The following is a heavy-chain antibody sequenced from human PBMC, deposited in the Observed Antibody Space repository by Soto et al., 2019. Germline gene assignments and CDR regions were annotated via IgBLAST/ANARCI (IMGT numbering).Heavy chain of an antibody. CDR3: ARGRYGFGRSWTGINWFDP. CDR2: MNPNSGNT. J-gene: IGHJ5*02. Sequence: ASVKVSCKASGYTFTSYDINWVRQATGQGLEWMGWMNPNSGNTGYAQKFQGRVTMTRNTSISTAYMELSSLRSEDTAVYYCARGRYGFGRSWTGINWFDPWGQGTLVTVSS. V-gene: IGHV1-8*01. CDR1: GYTFTSYD. D-gene: IGHD6-13*01.